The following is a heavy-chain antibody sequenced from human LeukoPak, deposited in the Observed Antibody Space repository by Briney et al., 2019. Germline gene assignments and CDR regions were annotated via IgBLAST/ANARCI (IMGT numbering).Heavy chain of an antibody. D-gene: IGHD2-2*01. J-gene: IGHJ6*02. Sequence: GGSLRLSCAPSGFTFSSYGMHWVRQAPGKGLEWVAVVWYDGSNKYYADSVKGRFTISRDNSKKTLYLQMNSLRAEDTAVYYCAKYASSTNYYFGMDVWGQGATVTVSS. CDR2: VWYDGSNK. CDR3: AKYASSTNYYFGMDV. CDR1: GFTFSSYG. V-gene: IGHV3-33*06.